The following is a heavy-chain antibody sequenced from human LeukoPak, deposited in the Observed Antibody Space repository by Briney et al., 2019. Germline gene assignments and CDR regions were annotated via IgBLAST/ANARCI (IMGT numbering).Heavy chain of an antibody. CDR1: GFSFSNYG. CDR3: ARHRPAGYDDDYGLELQH. J-gene: IGHJ1*01. CDR2: ISRSGDST. Sequence: GGSLRLSCAASGFSFSNYGMNWVRQAPGEGLEWVSAISRSGDSTCYAASERGRFTISRHNYKNTLFLQMNSQKADDTAVYFCARHRPAGYDDDYGLELQHWGQGTLVTVSS. V-gene: IGHV3-23*01. D-gene: IGHD4/OR15-4a*01.